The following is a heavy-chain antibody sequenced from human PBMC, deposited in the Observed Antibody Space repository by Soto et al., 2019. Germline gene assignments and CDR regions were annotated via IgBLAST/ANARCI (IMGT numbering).Heavy chain of an antibody. Sequence: QVQLQESGPGLVKPLETLSLTCTVPGGSITSYYWSWVRQPPGKGLEWIGYIYYNGNINYNPSLKRRLTISLDTSKNQFSLRLSSVTAADPAVYYCATGRVYFGSEYWGQGTLVTVSS. D-gene: IGHD3-10*01. CDR2: IYYNGNI. J-gene: IGHJ4*02. V-gene: IGHV4-59*01. CDR3: ATGRVYFGSEY. CDR1: GGSITSYY.